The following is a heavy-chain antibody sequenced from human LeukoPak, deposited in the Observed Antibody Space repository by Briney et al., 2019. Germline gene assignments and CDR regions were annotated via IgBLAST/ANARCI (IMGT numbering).Heavy chain of an antibody. J-gene: IGHJ4*02. V-gene: IGHV3-23*01. CDR2: IKGGGGDP. Sequence: PGGSLRLSCAASGFTFSTYAMGWVRQAPGEGLEWVSSIKGGGGDPFYADSVRGRFTISRDKSKNPLYLQLNSLRPEDTAVYFCAQGGHDFNPFYYWGQGTLVTVSS. CDR3: AQGGHDFNPFYY. D-gene: IGHD2-21*02. CDR1: GFTFSTYA.